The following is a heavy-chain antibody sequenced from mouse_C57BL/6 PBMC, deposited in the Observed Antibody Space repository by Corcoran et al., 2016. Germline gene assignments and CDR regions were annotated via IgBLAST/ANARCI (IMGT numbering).Heavy chain of an antibody. Sequence: QIQLVQSGPELKKPGETVKISCKASGYTFTTYGMSWVKQAPGKGLKWLGWINNYSGVPTYADDFKGRFDFSLETSASTAYLQINNLKNEDTATYFCASEDSSGYRFAYWGQGTLVTVSA. CDR3: ASEDSSGYRFAY. V-gene: IGHV9-3*01. CDR2: INNYSGVP. CDR1: GYTFTTYG. D-gene: IGHD3-2*02. J-gene: IGHJ3*01.